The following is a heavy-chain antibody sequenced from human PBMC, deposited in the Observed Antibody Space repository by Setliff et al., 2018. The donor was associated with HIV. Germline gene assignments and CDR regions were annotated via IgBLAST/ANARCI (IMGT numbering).Heavy chain of an antibody. CDR3: ARRAPGGGYGPAWYFDY. CDR2: IAT. CDR1: GASIGSSGDY. J-gene: IGHJ4*02. Sequence: PSETLSLTCTVSGASIGSSGDYWGWIRQPPGKGLEWVGSIATHFKSSLESRVTISLDTSKNQFSLKLSSVTAADTAVYYWARRAPGGGYGPAWYFDYWGQGTLVTVSS. V-gene: IGHV4-39*01. D-gene: IGHD5-12*01.